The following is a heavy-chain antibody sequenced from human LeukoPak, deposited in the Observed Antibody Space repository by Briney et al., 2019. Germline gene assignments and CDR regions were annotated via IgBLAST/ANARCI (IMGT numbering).Heavy chain of an antibody. CDR3: ARHGAGYQLLYAHFDY. CDR2: IYYSGST. V-gene: IGHV4-39*01. Sequence: SGTLSLTCTVSGGSISSSSYYWGWIRQPPGKGLEWIGSIYYSGSTYYNPSLKSRVTISVDTSKNQFSLKLSSVTAADTAVYYCARHGAGYQLLYAHFDYWGQGTLVTVSS. D-gene: IGHD2-2*02. CDR1: GGSISSSSYY. J-gene: IGHJ4*02.